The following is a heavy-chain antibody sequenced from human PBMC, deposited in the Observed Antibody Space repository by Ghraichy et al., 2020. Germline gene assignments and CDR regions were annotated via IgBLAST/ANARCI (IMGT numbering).Heavy chain of an antibody. CDR3: ASAAHYYDSSGYLGAFDI. D-gene: IGHD3-22*01. CDR2: IIPIFGTA. J-gene: IGHJ3*02. V-gene: IGHV1-69*13. Sequence: SVKVSCKASGGTFSSYAISWVRQAPGQGLEWMGGIIPIFGTANYAQKFQGRVTITADESTSTAYMELSSLRSEDTAVYYCASAAHYYDSSGYLGAFDIWGRGTMVTVSS. CDR1: GGTFSSYA.